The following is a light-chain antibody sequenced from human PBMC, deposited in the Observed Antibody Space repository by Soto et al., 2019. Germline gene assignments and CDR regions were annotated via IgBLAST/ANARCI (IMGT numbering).Light chain of an antibody. CDR1: QSVSSK. CDR2: DAS. V-gene: IGKV3D-15*01. CDR3: QQYNNWPPVYT. Sequence: EIVMTQSPATLSVSAGESATLSCRASQSVSSKLAWYQQKPGQAPRLLIYDASTRATGIPARFSGRGSGTEFTLTISSLQSEDFAVYSCQQYNNWPPVYTFGQGTKLDLK. J-gene: IGKJ2*01.